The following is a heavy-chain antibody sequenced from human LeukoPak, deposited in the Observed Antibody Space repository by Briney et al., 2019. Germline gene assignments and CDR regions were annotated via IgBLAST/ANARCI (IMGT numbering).Heavy chain of an antibody. CDR3: ARDRRRCSSTSCYVVYYEFDY. V-gene: IGHV1-69*13. D-gene: IGHD2-2*01. Sequence: GASVKVSCKASGGTFSSYAISWVRQAPGQGLEWMGGIIPIFGTANYAQKFQGRVTITADESTSTAYMELSSLRSEDTAVYYCARDRRRCSSTSCYVVYYEFDYWGQGTLVTVSS. CDR1: GGTFSSYA. CDR2: IIPIFGTA. J-gene: IGHJ4*02.